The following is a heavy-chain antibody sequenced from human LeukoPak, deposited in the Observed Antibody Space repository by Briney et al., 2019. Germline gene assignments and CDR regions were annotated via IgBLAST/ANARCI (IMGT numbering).Heavy chain of an antibody. CDR3: ARDQYVGRGSSFDN. D-gene: IGHD3-10*01. Sequence: SETLSLTCTVSGGSISSSSFYWGWIRQPPGKGLEWIGSIHYNGGTYQNPSLKSRVTISVDTSNNQFSLKLSSVTAADTAVYYCARDQYVGRGSSFDNWGQGTLVTVSS. CDR2: IHYNGGT. V-gene: IGHV4-39*07. CDR1: GGSISSSSFY. J-gene: IGHJ4*02.